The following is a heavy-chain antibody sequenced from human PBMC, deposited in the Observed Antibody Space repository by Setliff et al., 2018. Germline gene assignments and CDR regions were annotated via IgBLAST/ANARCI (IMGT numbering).Heavy chain of an antibody. V-gene: IGHV4-39*02. CDR2: TYYNGTA. CDR3: ARDGHNVYYFDY. Sequence: PSETLSLTCSVSGGSISGSHYSWVWMRQPPGKRLEWIGSTYYNGTADSVKGQFTVPRDNAKNTLYLQMNSLRAEDTAVYYCARDGHNVYYFDYWGLGTLVTVS. D-gene: IGHD1-1*01. CDR1: GGSISGSHYS. J-gene: IGHJ4*02.